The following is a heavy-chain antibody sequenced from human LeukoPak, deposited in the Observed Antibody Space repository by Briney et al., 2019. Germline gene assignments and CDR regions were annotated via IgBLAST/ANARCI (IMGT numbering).Heavy chain of an antibody. CDR1: GFTFDDYA. V-gene: IGHV3-9*01. Sequence: GGSLRLSCVASGFTFDDYAMRWVRQAPGKGLEWVSGISWNSGSIGYADSVKGRFTISRDNAKNSLYLQMNSLRAEDTALYYCAKTVFRYCSSTSCYGDAFDIWGQGTMVTVSS. CDR3: AKTVFRYCSSTSCYGDAFDI. D-gene: IGHD2-2*01. CDR2: ISWNSGSI. J-gene: IGHJ3*02.